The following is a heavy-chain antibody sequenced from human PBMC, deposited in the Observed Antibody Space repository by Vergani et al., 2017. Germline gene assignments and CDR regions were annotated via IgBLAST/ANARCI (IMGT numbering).Heavy chain of an antibody. V-gene: IGHV3-23*04. Sequence: EVQLEESGGGLVLPGRSLRLSCVASGFIFSTYAMSWVRQAPGKGLEWVSGISASGAPTYYADSVTGRVTISRDNSKNTLYLQMNSLRVEDTAVYYCARAYGRYDWFDYWGQRTLVTVSS. CDR1: GFIFSTYA. D-gene: IGHD1-20*01. CDR3: ARAYGRYDWFDY. J-gene: IGHJ4*01. CDR2: ISASGAPT.